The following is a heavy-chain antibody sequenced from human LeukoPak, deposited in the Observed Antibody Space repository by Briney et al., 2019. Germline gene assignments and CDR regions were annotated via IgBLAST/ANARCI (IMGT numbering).Heavy chain of an antibody. Sequence: GRSLRLSCAASGFTFSSYAMHWVRQAPGKGLEWVAVISYDGSNKYYADSVKGRFTISRDNSKNTLYLQMNSLRAEDTAVYYCASGARYNWNDVYPDYFDYWGQGTLVTVSS. D-gene: IGHD1-1*01. CDR2: ISYDGSNK. CDR3: ASGARYNWNDVYPDYFDY. V-gene: IGHV3-30-3*01. CDR1: GFTFSSYA. J-gene: IGHJ4*02.